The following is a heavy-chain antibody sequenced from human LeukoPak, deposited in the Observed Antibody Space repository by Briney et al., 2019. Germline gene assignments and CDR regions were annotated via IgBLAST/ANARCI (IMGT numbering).Heavy chain of an antibody. CDR3: ATGYTYASNWFDP. CDR2: INNDGSRT. CDR1: GFTFSNYW. V-gene: IGHV3-74*01. D-gene: IGHD5-18*01. J-gene: IGHJ5*02. Sequence: GGSLRLSCAASGFTFSNYWMHCVRQAPGKGLVWVSCINNDGSRTIYADSVKGRFTISRDNAKNTLYLQMNSLRADDTAVYYCATGYTYASNWFDPWGQGTLVTVSS.